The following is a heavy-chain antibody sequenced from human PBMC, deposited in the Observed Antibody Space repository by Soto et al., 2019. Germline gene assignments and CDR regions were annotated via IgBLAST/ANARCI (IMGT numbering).Heavy chain of an antibody. D-gene: IGHD2-21*01. Sequence: PGGSLRLSCVASTFTFRNYWMHWVRQAPGKGLVWVSRTNSDGTSTRYADSVKGRFTISRDTAKNTLYLQMNSLRAEHTAVYFCAGLYGKFVYWGQGTQFTVSS. CDR2: TNSDGTST. J-gene: IGHJ4*02. V-gene: IGHV3-74*01. CDR3: AGLYGKFVY. CDR1: TFTFRNYW.